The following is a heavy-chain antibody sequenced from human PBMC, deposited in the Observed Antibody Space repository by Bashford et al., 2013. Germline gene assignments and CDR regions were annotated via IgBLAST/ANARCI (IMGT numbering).Heavy chain of an antibody. J-gene: IGHJ6*02. D-gene: IGHD1-1*01. CDR2: IFPGHSDL. V-gene: IGHV5-51*01. CDR3: VRQSTYTTGAL. Sequence: WVRQMPGKGLEWMGSIFPGHSDLRYSPSFQGQVTISADESLSTAYLQWSSLRASDTAKYYCVRQSTYTTGALWGQGTSVTVSS.